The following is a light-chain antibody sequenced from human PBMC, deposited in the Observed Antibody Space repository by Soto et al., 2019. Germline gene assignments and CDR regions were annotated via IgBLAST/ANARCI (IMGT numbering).Light chain of an antibody. J-gene: IGKJ1*01. V-gene: IGKV1-5*03. CDR1: QTISSW. CDR2: KAS. Sequence: DIQMTQSPSTLSGSVGDRVTITCRASQTISSWFAWYQQKPGKAPKLLIYKASTLKSGVPSRFSGSGSRTEFTLTISSLQPDDFATYYCQQYNSYGTFGQGTKVDI. CDR3: QQYNSYGT.